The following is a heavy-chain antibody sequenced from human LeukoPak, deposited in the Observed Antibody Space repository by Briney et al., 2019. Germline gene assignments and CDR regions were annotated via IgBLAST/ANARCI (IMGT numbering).Heavy chain of an antibody. Sequence: GGSLRLSCAASGFTFSDYYMSWIRQAPGKGLVWVSRINSDGSSTSYADSVKGRFTISRDNAKNMLYLQMNSLRAEDTAVYYCARDGPDSSGYGILDYWGQGTLVTVSS. V-gene: IGHV3-74*01. CDR3: ARDGPDSSGYGILDY. J-gene: IGHJ4*02. CDR1: GFTFSDYY. CDR2: INSDGSST. D-gene: IGHD3-22*01.